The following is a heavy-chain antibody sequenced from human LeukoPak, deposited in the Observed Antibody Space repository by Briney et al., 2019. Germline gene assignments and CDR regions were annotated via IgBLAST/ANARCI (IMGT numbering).Heavy chain of an antibody. V-gene: IGHV3-21*01. Sequence: GGSLRLSCAASGFTFSSYSINWVRQAPGKVLEWVSSIISSSSYRYYADSVKGRFTSSRDNAKNSLYLQMNSLRAEATAVYYCARYGSGSYAFDIWGQGTLVTVSS. D-gene: IGHD3-10*01. CDR2: IISSSSYR. CDR1: GFTFSSYS. J-gene: IGHJ3*02. CDR3: ARYGSGSYAFDI.